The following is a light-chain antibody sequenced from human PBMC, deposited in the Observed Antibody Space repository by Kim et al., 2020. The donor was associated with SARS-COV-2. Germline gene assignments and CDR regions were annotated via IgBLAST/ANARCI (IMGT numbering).Light chain of an antibody. J-gene: IGKJ4*01. Sequence: DIQMTQSPSSLSASVGDRITITCRASQDISNHLAWFQQKPGIAPRSLIYAASNLQSGVPSNFSGSGSGTDFTLTISSLQPEDVATYYCQQYYSYPRTFGGGTKVDIK. CDR1: QDISNH. CDR3: QQYYSYPRT. V-gene: IGKV1-16*02. CDR2: AAS.